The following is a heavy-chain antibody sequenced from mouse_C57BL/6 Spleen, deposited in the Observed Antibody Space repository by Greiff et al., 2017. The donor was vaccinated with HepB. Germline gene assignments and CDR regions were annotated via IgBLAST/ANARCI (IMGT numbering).Heavy chain of an antibody. CDR3: ASITTVVATDDY. CDR1: GYTFTSYG. D-gene: IGHD1-1*01. CDR2: IYPRSGNT. V-gene: IGHV1-81*01. Sequence: VQLMESGAELARPGASVKLSCKASGYTFTSYGISWVKQRTGQGLEWIGEIYPRSGNTYYNEKFKGKATLTADKSSSTAYMELRSLTSEDSAVYFCASITTVVATDDYWGQGTTLTVSS. J-gene: IGHJ2*01.